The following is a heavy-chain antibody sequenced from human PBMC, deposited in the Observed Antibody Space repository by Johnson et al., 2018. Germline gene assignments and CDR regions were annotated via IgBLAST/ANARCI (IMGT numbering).Heavy chain of an antibody. J-gene: IGHJ4*02. CDR1: GFTFSSYG. CDR2: ISYDGSNK. V-gene: IGHV3-30*03. Sequence: VQLLEAGGGVVQPGRSLRLSCAASGFTFSSYGMHWVRQAPGKGLEWVAVISYDGSNKYYVDSVKGRFTISRDDSKNTLYLQMNSLRAEDTAAYYCARGGGYYYGSGSYFDYWGQGTLVTVSS. CDR3: ARGGGYYYGSGSYFDY. D-gene: IGHD3-10*01.